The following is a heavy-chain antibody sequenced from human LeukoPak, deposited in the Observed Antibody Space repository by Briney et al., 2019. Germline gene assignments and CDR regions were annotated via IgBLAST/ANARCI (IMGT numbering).Heavy chain of an antibody. V-gene: IGHV3-21*01. CDR2: ISSSSSYI. CDR3: ARGQPYSSSSFYGMDV. Sequence: GGSLRLSCAASGFTFSSYSMNWVRQAPGKGLEWVSSISSSSSYIYYADSVKGRFTISRDNAKNSLYLQMNSLRAEDTAVYYCARGQPYSSSSFYGMDVWGQETTVTVSS. J-gene: IGHJ6*02. D-gene: IGHD6-6*01. CDR1: GFTFSSYS.